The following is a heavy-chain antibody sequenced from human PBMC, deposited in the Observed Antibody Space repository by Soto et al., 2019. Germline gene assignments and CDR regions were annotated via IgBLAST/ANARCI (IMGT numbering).Heavy chain of an antibody. D-gene: IGHD4-17*01. CDR2: INHSGST. Sequence: QVHLQQWGAGLLTPSETLSLTCAVYGGSFSGYYWSWIRQPPGKGLEWIGEINHSGSTNFNPSLKSRVSISVETSKNQFALKLSSVTAADTAVYYCATHLKTTVTTYWYFDLWGRGTLVTVSS. V-gene: IGHV4-34*01. CDR3: ATHLKTTVTTYWYFDL. J-gene: IGHJ2*01. CDR1: GGSFSGYY.